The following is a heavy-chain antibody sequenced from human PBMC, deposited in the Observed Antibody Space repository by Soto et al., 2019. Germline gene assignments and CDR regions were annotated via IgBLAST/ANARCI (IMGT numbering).Heavy chain of an antibody. Sequence: PGGSLRLSCAASGFTFSSYGMHWVRQAPGKGLEWVAVIWYDGSNKYYADSVKGRFTISRDNSKNTLYLQMNSLRAEDTAVYYCARDWPDYYYYYGMDVWGQGTTVTVSS. CDR1: GFTFSSYG. CDR3: ARDWPDYYYYYGMDV. CDR2: IWYDGSNK. V-gene: IGHV3-33*01. J-gene: IGHJ6*02.